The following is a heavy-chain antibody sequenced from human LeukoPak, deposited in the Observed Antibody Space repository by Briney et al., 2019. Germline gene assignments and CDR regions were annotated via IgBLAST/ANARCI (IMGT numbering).Heavy chain of an antibody. CDR1: GYTFTSYG. CDR3: ARSLYCSSTSCRYNWFDP. Sequence: ASVKVSCKASGYTFTSYGISWVRQAPGQGVEWMGWISAYNGNTNYAQKLQGRVTMTTDTSTSTAYMVLRSLRSDDTAVYYCARSLYCSSTSCRYNWFDPWGQGTLVTVSS. CDR2: ISAYNGNT. D-gene: IGHD2-2*01. V-gene: IGHV1-18*01. J-gene: IGHJ5*02.